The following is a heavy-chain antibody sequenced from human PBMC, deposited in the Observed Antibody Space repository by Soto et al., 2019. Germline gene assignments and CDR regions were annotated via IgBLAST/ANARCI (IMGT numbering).Heavy chain of an antibody. CDR1: GFTFSSYG. J-gene: IGHJ4*02. Sequence: PGGSLRLSCAASGFTFSSYGMQWVRQAPGKGLEWVSGIGGSGGDTYYADSVKGRFTVSRDNAENTLYLQLNSLRVEDTAIYYCARRSWRGRADYWGQGILVTVSS. V-gene: IGHV3-23*01. D-gene: IGHD3-10*01. CDR3: ARRSWRGRADY. CDR2: IGGSGGDT.